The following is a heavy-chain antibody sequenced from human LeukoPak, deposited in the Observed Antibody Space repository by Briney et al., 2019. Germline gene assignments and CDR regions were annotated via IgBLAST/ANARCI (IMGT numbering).Heavy chain of an antibody. CDR2: IYSSGST. CDR1: GGSISSYY. Sequence: PWETLSLTCTVSGGSISSYYWSWIRQPAGKGLEWIGRIYSSGSTDYNPSLKSRVTMSVDTSRSQFSLKLSSVTAADTAVYYCARVISSPYYYYYVDVWGKGTTVTVSS. J-gene: IGHJ6*03. V-gene: IGHV4-4*07. CDR3: ARVISSPYYYYYVDV. D-gene: IGHD3/OR15-3a*01.